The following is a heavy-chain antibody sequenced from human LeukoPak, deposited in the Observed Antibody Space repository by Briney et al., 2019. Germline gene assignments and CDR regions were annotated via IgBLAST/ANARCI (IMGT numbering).Heavy chain of an antibody. CDR1: GDSITSYF. CDR3: ARAGSWHNANFDY. J-gene: IGHJ4*02. Sequence: SENLSLTCTVSGDSITSYFWSWIRQPPGQGLEWIGFIYYSGNSNYHPSLRSRVTMSVDTPKNQFSLNLRSVTAADTAVYYCARAGSWHNANFDYWGQGILVTVSS. CDR2: IYYSGNS. D-gene: IGHD6-13*01. V-gene: IGHV4-59*01.